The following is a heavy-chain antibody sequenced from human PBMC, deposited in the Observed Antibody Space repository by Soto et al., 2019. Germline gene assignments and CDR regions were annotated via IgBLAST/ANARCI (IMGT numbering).Heavy chain of an antibody. J-gene: IGHJ5*02. Sequence: QVQLVQSGAEVKEPGASVKVSCKASGYTFTSYTISWVRQAPGQGLEWMGRISPYNGNTNYAQKLQGRVTMTTDTXTXXXXXXXXSLRXDDTAVYYCARVVGALGHWFDPWGQGTLVTVSS. CDR2: ISPYNGNT. V-gene: IGHV1-18*01. D-gene: IGHD1-26*01. CDR1: GYTFTSYT. CDR3: ARVVGALGHWFDP.